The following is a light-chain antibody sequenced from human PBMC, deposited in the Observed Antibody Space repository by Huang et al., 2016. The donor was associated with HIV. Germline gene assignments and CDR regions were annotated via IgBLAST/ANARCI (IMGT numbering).Light chain of an antibody. CDR2: LTS. CDR3: MQTLKTPPYT. J-gene: IGKJ2*01. Sequence: DVVMTQSPLSLPVNPGEPASISCRSSQSLLHSNGDNYLNWYIKKPGQSPQLLIYLTSNRAYGVPDRLNGSGSDTEFKLKINRGEAADVGVYYCMQTLKTPPYTFGQGTKLEIK. CDR1: QSLLHSNGDNY. V-gene: IGKV2-28*01.